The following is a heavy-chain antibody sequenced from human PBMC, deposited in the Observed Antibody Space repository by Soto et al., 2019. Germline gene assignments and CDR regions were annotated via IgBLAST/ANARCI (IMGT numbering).Heavy chain of an antibody. V-gene: IGHV3-48*02. Sequence: EVQLVYSGGGLVQPGGSLRLSCAASGFTFSSYSMNWVRQAPGKGLEWVSYISSSSSTIYYVDFVKGRFTISRDSAKNTLYLQMNSLRDEDTAVYYGARDRAGAQYGLDVWGRGTTVTVSS. D-gene: IGHD6-19*01. CDR2: ISSSSSTI. CDR1: GFTFSSYS. J-gene: IGHJ6*02. CDR3: ARDRAGAQYGLDV.